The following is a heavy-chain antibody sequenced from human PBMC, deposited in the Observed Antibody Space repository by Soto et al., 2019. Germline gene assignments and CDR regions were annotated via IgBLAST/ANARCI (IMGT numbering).Heavy chain of an antibody. D-gene: IGHD3-10*01. CDR2: ISGRGGST. CDR1: GFTFSSYA. Sequence: EVQLLESGGGLVQPGWSLRLSCAASGFTFSSYAMSWVRQAPGKGLEWVSAISGRGGSTYYADSVKGRFTIPRDNSKNTLYLQMNSLRAEDTAVYYCAKRSNYYGSGSHPDYWGQGTLVTVSS. V-gene: IGHV3-23*01. CDR3: AKRSNYYGSGSHPDY. J-gene: IGHJ4*02.